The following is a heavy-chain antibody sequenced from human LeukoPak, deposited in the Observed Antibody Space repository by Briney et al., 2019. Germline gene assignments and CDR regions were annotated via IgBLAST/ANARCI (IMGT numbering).Heavy chain of an antibody. Sequence: ASVKVSCKASGYTFTSYAMHWVRQAPGQRLEWMGWINAGNGNTKYSQKFQGRVTITRDTSASTAYMELSSLRSEDTAVYYCAREGQYCSGGSCLNAPFSPWGQGTLVTVSS. V-gene: IGHV1-3*01. CDR3: AREGQYCSGGSCLNAPFSP. J-gene: IGHJ5*02. D-gene: IGHD2-15*01. CDR2: INAGNGNT. CDR1: GYTFTSYA.